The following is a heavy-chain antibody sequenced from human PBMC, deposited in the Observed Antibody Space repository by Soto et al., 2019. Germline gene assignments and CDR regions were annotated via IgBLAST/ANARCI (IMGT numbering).Heavy chain of an antibody. CDR1: GGSFSGYY. Sequence: SETLSLTCAVCGGSFSGYYCSWIRQPPWKGLEWIGEINHSGITNYNPSLKSRVTISVDTSKNQFSLKLSSVTAADTAVYYCARWQLGLDYWGQGTLLAVFS. V-gene: IGHV4-34*01. D-gene: IGHD6-6*01. CDR3: ARWQLGLDY. CDR2: INHSGIT. J-gene: IGHJ4*02.